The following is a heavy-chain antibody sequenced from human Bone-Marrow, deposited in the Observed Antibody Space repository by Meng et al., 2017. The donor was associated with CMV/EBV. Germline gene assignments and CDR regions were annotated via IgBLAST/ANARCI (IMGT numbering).Heavy chain of an antibody. D-gene: IGHD1-1*01. J-gene: IGHJ4*02. CDR2: IYYSGST. CDR1: GGSISSYY. CDR3: ARDPFLDYYFDY. Sequence: SETLSLTCTVSGGSISSYYWSWIRQPPGKGLEWIWYIYYSGSTNYNPSLKSRVTISVDTSKNQFSLKLSPVTAADTAVYYCARDPFLDYYFDYWGQGTLVTVSS. V-gene: IGHV4-59*01.